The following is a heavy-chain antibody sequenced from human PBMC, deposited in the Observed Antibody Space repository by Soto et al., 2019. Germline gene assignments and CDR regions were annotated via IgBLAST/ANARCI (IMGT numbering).Heavy chain of an antibody. D-gene: IGHD2-2*01. CDR1: GYTFTSYG. J-gene: IGHJ4*02. V-gene: IGHV1-18*01. CDR2: ISAYNGNT. Sequence: ASVKVSCKASGYTFTSYGISWVRQAPGQGLEWMGWISAYNGNTNYAQKLQGRVTMTTDTSTSTAYMELRSLRSDETAVYSCSRYASMVYCSSTSCSYFDYWGQGTLVTVSS. CDR3: SRYASMVYCSSTSCSYFDY.